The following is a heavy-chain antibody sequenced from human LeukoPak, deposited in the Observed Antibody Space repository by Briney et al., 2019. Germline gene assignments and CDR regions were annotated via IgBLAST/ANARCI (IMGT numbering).Heavy chain of an antibody. CDR2: IYYSGST. J-gene: IGHJ3*02. Sequence: SETLSLTCTVSGGSISSSSYYWGWIRQPPGKGLEWIGSIYYSGSTYYNPSLKSRVTISVDTSKSQFSLKLSSVTAADTAVYYCAAPGDSGGAFDIWGQGTMVTVSS. CDR3: AAPGDSGGAFDI. D-gene: IGHD3-10*01. V-gene: IGHV4-39*01. CDR1: GGSISSSSYY.